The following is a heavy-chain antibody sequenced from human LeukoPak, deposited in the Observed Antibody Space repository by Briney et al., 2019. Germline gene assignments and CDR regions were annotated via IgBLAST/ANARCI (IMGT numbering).Heavy chain of an antibody. CDR2: ISGSGGST. CDR3: AKGKGVVPAAIRGGNWFDP. J-gene: IGHJ5*02. CDR1: GFIFSSYA. Sequence: GGSLRLSCAASGFIFSSYAMSWVRQAPGKGLEWVSTISGSGGSTYYADSVKGRFTISRDNSKNTLYLQMNSLRAEDTAVYYCAKGKGVVPAAIRGGNWFDPWGQGTLVTVSS. D-gene: IGHD2-2*01. V-gene: IGHV3-23*01.